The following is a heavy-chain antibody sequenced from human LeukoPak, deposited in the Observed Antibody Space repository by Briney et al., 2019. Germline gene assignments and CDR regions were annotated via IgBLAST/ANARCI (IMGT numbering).Heavy chain of an antibody. V-gene: IGHV4-34*01. CDR3: ARELGYCTGGKCYGGVVHY. CDR2: INHSGST. CDR1: GGSFSGYY. Sequence: SETLSLTCAVNGGSFSGYYWSWIRQPPGKGLEWIGEINHSGSTTYNPSLKSRATISVDTSKNQLSLKLSSVTAADTAVYYCARELGYCTGGKCYGGVVHYWGQGTLVTVSS. D-gene: IGHD2-8*02. J-gene: IGHJ4*02.